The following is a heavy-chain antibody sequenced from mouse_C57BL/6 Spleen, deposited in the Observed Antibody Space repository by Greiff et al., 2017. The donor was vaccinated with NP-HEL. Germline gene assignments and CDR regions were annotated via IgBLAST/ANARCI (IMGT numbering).Heavy chain of an antibody. CDR1: GYAFSSYW. Sequence: QVHVKQSGAELVKPGASVKISCKASGYAFSSYWMNWVKQRPGKGLEWIGQIYPGDGDTNYNGKFKGKATLTADKSSSTAYMQLSSLTSEDSAVYFCARWGGTGMRSVDYWGQGTTLTVSS. CDR3: ARWGGTGMRSVDY. V-gene: IGHV1-80*01. D-gene: IGHD4-1*01. J-gene: IGHJ2*01. CDR2: IYPGDGDT.